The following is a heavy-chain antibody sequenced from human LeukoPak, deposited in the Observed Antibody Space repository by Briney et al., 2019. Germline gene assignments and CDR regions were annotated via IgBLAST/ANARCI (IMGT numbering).Heavy chain of an antibody. CDR3: ARGGNRAPFDY. CDR1: GGSISSGVYY. J-gene: IGHJ4*02. CDR2: IYYSGST. D-gene: IGHD4-23*01. V-gene: IGHV4-31*03. Sequence: SQTLSLTCSVSGGSISSGVYYWSWIRQHPGKGLEWIGYIYYSGSTYYNPSLKSRVTISVDTSKNQFSLKLSSVTAADTAVYYCARGGNRAPFDYWGQGTLVSVSS.